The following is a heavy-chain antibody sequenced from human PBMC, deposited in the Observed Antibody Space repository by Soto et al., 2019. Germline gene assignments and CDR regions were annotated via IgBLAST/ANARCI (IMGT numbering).Heavy chain of an antibody. CDR2: MYSSGGT. CDR1: GASISSYY. J-gene: IGHJ3*02. Sequence: QVQLQESGPGLVKPSETLSLTCSVSGASISSYYWSWIRQSPGKGLEFIGCMYSSGGTNYNPALKSRITISRDTSKNQLSLKLTSVTAADTAVYFCAKLQYTVVTALDIWGQGTMVTVSS. V-gene: IGHV4-59*01. D-gene: IGHD4-4*01. CDR3: AKLQYTVVTALDI.